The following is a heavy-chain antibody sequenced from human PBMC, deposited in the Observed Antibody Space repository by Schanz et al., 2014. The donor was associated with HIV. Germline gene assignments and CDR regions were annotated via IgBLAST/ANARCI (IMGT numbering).Heavy chain of an antibody. CDR2: ISWSSGSV. CDR1: GFTFDDYA. CDR3: ARGRSGRGALFVGMDV. V-gene: IGHV3-9*01. Sequence: EVQLVESGGGLVQPGRSLRLSCAASGFTFDDYAMHWVRQAPGKGLEWVSSISWSSGSVDYADSVKGRFTISRDTAKNSLFLQMNSLRAEDTALYYCARGRSGRGALFVGMDVWGQGTTVTVSS. D-gene: IGHD6-19*01. J-gene: IGHJ6*02.